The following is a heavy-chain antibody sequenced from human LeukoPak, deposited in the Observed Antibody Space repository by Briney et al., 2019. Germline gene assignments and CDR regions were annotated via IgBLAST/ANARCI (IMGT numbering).Heavy chain of an antibody. CDR1: GYTFTGYY. CDR2: INPNSGGT. CDR3: ARGRSSGWYGSHYYMDV. Sequence: ASVKVSCKASGYTFTGYYMHWVRQAPGQGLEWMGWINPNSGGTNYAQKFQGRVTMTRDMSISTAYMELSRLRSDDTAVYYCARGRSSGWYGSHYYMDVWGKGTTVTVSS. D-gene: IGHD6-19*01. J-gene: IGHJ6*03. V-gene: IGHV1-2*02.